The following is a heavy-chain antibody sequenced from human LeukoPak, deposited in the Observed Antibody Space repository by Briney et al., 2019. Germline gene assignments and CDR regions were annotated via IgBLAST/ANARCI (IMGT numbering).Heavy chain of an antibody. Sequence: GRSLRLSCAASGFTFSSYGMHWVRQAPGKGLEWVAVISYDGSNKYYADSVKGRFTISRDNSKNTLYLQMNSLRAEDTAVYYCVAARADFDYWGQGTLVTVSS. V-gene: IGHV3-30*03. J-gene: IGHJ4*02. CDR3: VAARADFDY. CDR1: GFTFSSYG. D-gene: IGHD2-15*01. CDR2: ISYDGSNK.